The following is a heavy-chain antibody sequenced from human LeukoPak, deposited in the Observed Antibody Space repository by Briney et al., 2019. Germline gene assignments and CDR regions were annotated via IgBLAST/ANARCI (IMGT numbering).Heavy chain of an antibody. Sequence: SETLSLTCTVSGGSISSSSYYWGWIRQPPGKGLEWIGSIYYSGSTYYNPSLKSRVTISVDTSKNQFSLKLSSVTAADTAVYYCASFGIVGAKPILFDYWGQGTLVTVSS. D-gene: IGHD1-26*01. J-gene: IGHJ4*02. V-gene: IGHV4-39*01. CDR1: GGSISSSSYY. CDR3: ASFGIVGAKPILFDY. CDR2: IYYSGST.